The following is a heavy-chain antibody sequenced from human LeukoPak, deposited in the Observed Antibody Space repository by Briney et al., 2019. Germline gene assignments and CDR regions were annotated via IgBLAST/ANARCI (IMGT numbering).Heavy chain of an antibody. D-gene: IGHD1-14*01. CDR1: GGSFSGYY. Sequence: SETLSLTCAVYGGSFSGYYWSWIRQPPGKGLEWIGEINHSGSTNYNPSLKSRVTISVDTSKNQFSLKLSSVTAADTAVYYCATRTTARGEKLYYYYYYMDVWGKGTTVTVSS. V-gene: IGHV4-34*01. CDR3: ATRTTARGEKLYYYYYYMDV. CDR2: INHSGST. J-gene: IGHJ6*03.